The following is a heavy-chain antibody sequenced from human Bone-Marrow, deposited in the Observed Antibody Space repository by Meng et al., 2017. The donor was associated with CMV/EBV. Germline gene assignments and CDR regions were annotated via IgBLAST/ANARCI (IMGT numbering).Heavy chain of an antibody. Sequence: GESLKISCAASGFTFSSYSMNWVRQAPGKGLEWVAGIDWSGGRTGYADSVKGRITISRDNAKNSLYLQMSSLRADDSALYYCARVGQRGMEEAGTIDYWGQGALVTVSS. CDR1: GFTFSSYS. CDR3: ARVGQRGMEEAGTIDY. V-gene: IGHV3-20*04. D-gene: IGHD6-19*01. CDR2: IDWSGGRT. J-gene: IGHJ4*02.